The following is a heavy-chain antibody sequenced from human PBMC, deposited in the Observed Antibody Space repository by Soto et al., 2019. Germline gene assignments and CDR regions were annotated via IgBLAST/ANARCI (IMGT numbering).Heavy chain of an antibody. CDR3: AITDPVRGVIITADDWFGR. V-gene: IGHV1-69*01. CDR2: IIPIFGTA. Sequence: QVQLVQSGAEVKKPGPSVKVSCKASGGTFSSYAISWVRQAPGQGLEWMGGIIPIFGTANSAKKFQGRVTITADECASTAYMELSSMGSVDTAVYYCAITDPVRGVIITADDWFGRWGQGTLVTVSS. J-gene: IGHJ5*02. D-gene: IGHD3-10*01. CDR1: GGTFSSYA.